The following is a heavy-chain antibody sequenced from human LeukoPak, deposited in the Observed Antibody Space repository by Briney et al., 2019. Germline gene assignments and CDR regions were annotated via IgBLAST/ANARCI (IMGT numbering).Heavy chain of an antibody. Sequence: KPSETLSLTCAVYGGSFSGYYWSWIRQPPGKGLEWIGEINHSGSTNYNPSLKSRVTISVDTSKNQFSLKLSSVTAADTAVYYCARGWGTAKVEIDYWGQGTLVTVSS. CDR1: GGSFSGYY. D-gene: IGHD5-18*01. CDR3: ARGWGTAKVEIDY. V-gene: IGHV4-34*01. CDR2: INHSGST. J-gene: IGHJ4*02.